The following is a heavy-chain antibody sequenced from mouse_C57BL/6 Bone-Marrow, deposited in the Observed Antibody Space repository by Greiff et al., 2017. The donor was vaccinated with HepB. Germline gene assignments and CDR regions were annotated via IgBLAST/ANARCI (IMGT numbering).Heavy chain of an antibody. CDR3: ARSHYYGSSAHYAMDY. V-gene: IGHV14-3*01. Sequence: VQLQQSVAELVRPGASVKLSCTASGFNIKNTYMHWVKQRPEQGLEWIGRIDPANGNTKYAPKFQGKATITADTSSNTAYLQLSSLTSEDTAIYYCARSHYYGSSAHYAMDYWGQGTSVTVSS. CDR1: GFNIKNTY. J-gene: IGHJ4*01. CDR2: IDPANGNT. D-gene: IGHD1-1*01.